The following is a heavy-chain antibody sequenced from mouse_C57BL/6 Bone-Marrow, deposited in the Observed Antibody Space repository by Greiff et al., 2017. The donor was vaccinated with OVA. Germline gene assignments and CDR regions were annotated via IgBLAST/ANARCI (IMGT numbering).Heavy chain of an antibody. V-gene: IGHV5-6*01. Sequence: EVQRVESGGDLVKPGGSLKLSCAASGFTFSSYGMSWVRQTPDKRLEWVATISSGGSYTYYPDSVKGRFTISRDNAKNTLYLQMSSLKSEDTAMYYCARRGAPFAYWGQGTLVTVSA. J-gene: IGHJ3*01. CDR3: ARRGAPFAY. CDR1: GFTFSSYG. CDR2: ISSGGSYT.